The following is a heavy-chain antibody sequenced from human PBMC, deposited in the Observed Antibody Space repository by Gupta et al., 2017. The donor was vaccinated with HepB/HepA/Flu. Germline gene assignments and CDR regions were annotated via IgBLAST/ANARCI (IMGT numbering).Heavy chain of an antibody. D-gene: IGHD5-18*01. CDR2: ISYDGSNK. CDR3: ARAERGVDTATPAVGYDGMDV. J-gene: IGHJ6*01. Sequence: AASGFTFSSYAMHWVRQAPGKGLEWVAVISYDGSNKYYADSVKGRFTISRDNSKNTLYLQMNSLRAEDTAVYYCARAERGVDTATPAVGYDGMDVWGQGTTGTVSS. CDR1: GFTFSSYA. V-gene: IGHV3-30-3*01.